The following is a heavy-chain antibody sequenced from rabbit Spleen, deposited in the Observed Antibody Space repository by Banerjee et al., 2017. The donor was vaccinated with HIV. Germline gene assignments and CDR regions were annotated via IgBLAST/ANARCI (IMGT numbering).Heavy chain of an antibody. D-gene: IGHD6-1*01. J-gene: IGHJ6*01. CDR2: IRGGSGTT. CDR3: ARKPAGYAGYGYAARYYGMDL. CDR1: GFSFSNSYY. Sequence: QEQLVESGGGLVQPEGSLTLTCTASGFSFSNSYYMCWVRQAPGKGLEWIACIRGGSGTTYYASWVNGRFTISKTSSTTVTLQMTSLTAADTATYFCARKPAGYAGYGYAARYYGMDLWGQGTLVTVS. V-gene: IGHV1S45*01.